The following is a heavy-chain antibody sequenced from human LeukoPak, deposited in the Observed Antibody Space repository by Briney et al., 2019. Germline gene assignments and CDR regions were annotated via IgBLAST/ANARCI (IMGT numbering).Heavy chain of an antibody. CDR1: GFTFSSYA. V-gene: IGHV3-23*01. Sequence: PGGSLRLSCAASGFTFSSYAMSWVRQAPGKGLEWVSAISGSGSSTLYAQKFQGRVTMTRDMSTTTDYMSSLRSEDTAVYYCAGDNSVEDVAWWFDPWGQGTLVTVSS. CDR2: ISGSGSST. D-gene: IGHD4-23*01. J-gene: IGHJ5*02. CDR3: AGDNSVEDVAWWFDP.